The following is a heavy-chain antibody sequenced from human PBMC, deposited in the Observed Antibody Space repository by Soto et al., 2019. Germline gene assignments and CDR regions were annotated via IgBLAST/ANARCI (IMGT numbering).Heavy chain of an antibody. J-gene: IGHJ4*02. CDR2: INHSGST. D-gene: IGHD2-8*02. Sequence: SETLSLTCAVSGYSISSSNWWGWVRQPPGTGLEWIGEINHSGSTNYNPSLKSRVTISVDTSKNQFSLKLTSVTAADTAVYYCARDKITGLFDYWGQGTLVTVSS. CDR1: GYSISSSNW. CDR3: ARDKITGLFDY. V-gene: IGHV4-4*02.